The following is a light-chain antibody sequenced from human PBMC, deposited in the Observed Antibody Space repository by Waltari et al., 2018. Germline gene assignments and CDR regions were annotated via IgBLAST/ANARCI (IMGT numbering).Light chain of an antibody. CDR2: GAT. CDR1: QSVSSST. V-gene: IGKV3-20*01. Sequence: EIVLTQSPGTLSLSPGQRATRSCRASQSVSSSTLAWYQQTPGQSPRLLIYGATIRATGIPDRFSGSGSGTDFTLTISRLEPEDFAVYYCQQYGSSWTFGQGTRVEIK. J-gene: IGKJ1*01. CDR3: QQYGSSWT.